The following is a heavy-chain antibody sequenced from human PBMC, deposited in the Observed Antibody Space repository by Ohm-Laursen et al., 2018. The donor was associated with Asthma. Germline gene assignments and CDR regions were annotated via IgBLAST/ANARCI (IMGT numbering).Heavy chain of an antibody. J-gene: IGHJ4*02. CDR2: IVPVFAAA. CDR3: ARDPRTTVIPFFDY. CDR1: GDTFSNHG. D-gene: IGHD1-1*01. V-gene: IGHV1-69*15. Sequence: SSVKVSCKAPGDTFSNHGFSWLRQAPGQGLEWMGTIVPVFAAAHYAQKFQGRLTITAGESTTTYMELISLTSDDTAFYYCARDPRTTVIPFFDYWGQGTLVTVS.